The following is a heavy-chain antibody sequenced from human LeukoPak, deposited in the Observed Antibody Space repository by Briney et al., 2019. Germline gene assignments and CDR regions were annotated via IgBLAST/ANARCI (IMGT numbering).Heavy chain of an antibody. V-gene: IGHV5-51*01. Sequence: GKSLKISCKASGYSFTSYWIGWVRQMPGKGLEWMGIIYPGDSDTRYSPSFQGQVTISADKSISTAYLQWSSLKASDTAMYYCARQAAAGLNWFDPWGQGTMVTVSS. CDR2: IYPGDSDT. CDR3: ARQAAAGLNWFDP. D-gene: IGHD6-13*01. CDR1: GYSFTSYW. J-gene: IGHJ5*02.